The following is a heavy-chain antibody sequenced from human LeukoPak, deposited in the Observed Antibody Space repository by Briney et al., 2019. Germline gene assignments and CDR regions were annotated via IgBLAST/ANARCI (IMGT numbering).Heavy chain of an antibody. V-gene: IGHV3-53*05. J-gene: IGHJ5*02. Sequence: PGGSLRLSCAASGFTVITNDMTWVRQAPGKGLEWVSVLYSDGNTKYADSVKGRFTISRDNSKNTLYLQMNSLRAEDTAVYYCAKDSAVVPNWFDPWGQGTLVTVSS. CDR2: LYSDGNT. D-gene: IGHD4-23*01. CDR1: GFTVITND. CDR3: AKDSAVVPNWFDP.